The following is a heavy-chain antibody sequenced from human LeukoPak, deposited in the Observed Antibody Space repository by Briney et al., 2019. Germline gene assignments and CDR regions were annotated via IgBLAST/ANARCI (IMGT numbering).Heavy chain of an antibody. J-gene: IGHJ4*02. V-gene: IGHV4-30-4*01. CDR2: IYYSGST. Sequence: SETLSLTCTVSGGSISSGSYYWSWIRQPPGKGLEWIGYIYYSGSTYYNPSLKSRVTISVDTSKNQFSMKLSSVTAADTAVYYCARGGVVTATPFDYWGQGTLVTVSS. CDR3: ARGGVVTATPFDY. CDR1: GGSISSGSYY. D-gene: IGHD2-21*02.